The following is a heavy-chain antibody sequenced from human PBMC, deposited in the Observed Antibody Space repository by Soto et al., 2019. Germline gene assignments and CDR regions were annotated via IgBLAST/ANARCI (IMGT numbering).Heavy chain of an antibody. CDR2: FYYSGST. V-gene: IGHV4-31*03. J-gene: IGHJ5*02. CDR1: GGSISTGGYY. CDR3: ARSVFP. Sequence: QVQLQESGPGLVKPSQTLSLTCTVSGGSISTGGYYWNWIRQHPGKGLEWIGYFYYSGSTYYNPSLKSRVTISVNPSKNSFSLKLSSVTAADSAVYYCARSVFPWGQGTLVTVSS.